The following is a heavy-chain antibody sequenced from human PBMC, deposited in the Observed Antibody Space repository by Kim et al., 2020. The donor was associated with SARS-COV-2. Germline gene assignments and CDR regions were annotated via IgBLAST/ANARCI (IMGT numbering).Heavy chain of an antibody. D-gene: IGHD4-17*01. Sequence: DSVKGRFTISRDNAKNTLYRQMNSRRAEDTAVYYCAKGGMTTVVTQYFQHWGQGTLVTVSS. J-gene: IGHJ1*01. CDR3: AKGGMTTVVTQYFQH. V-gene: IGHV3-23*01.